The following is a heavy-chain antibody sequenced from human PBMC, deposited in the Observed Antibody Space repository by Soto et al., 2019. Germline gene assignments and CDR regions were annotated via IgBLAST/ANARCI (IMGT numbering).Heavy chain of an antibody. CDR2: IYYSGST. J-gene: IGHJ4*02. V-gene: IGHV4-59*08. Sequence: QVQLQESGPGLVKPSETLSLTCTVSGGSISSYYWSWIRQPPGKGLEWIGYIYYSGSTNYTPSLNSRVTISVDTSNNQSSLKLSSVTAADTAMYYCARLGSGSFRDWGQGTLVTVSS. CDR1: GGSISSYY. D-gene: IGHD1-26*01. CDR3: ARLGSGSFRD.